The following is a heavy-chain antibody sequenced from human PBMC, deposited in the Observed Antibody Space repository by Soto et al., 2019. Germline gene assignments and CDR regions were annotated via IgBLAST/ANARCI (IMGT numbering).Heavy chain of an antibody. CDR3: ATTIWGDGPLEN. D-gene: IGHD3-16*01. J-gene: IGHJ4*02. Sequence: QVQLQESGPGLVKPSESLSLTCTVSGGSVRSYYWSWIRQPPGRTLEWIAYIYNTQMPTYNPSLQSRFTISLDTPKNQVSLRLNSVTAAATAVYYCATTIWGDGPLENWGQGT. CDR2: IYNTQMP. CDR1: GGSVRSYY. V-gene: IGHV4-59*02.